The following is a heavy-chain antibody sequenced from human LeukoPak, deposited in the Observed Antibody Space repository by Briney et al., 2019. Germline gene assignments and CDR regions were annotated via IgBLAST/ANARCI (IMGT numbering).Heavy chain of an antibody. CDR2: ISGSGGST. V-gene: IGHV3-23*01. D-gene: IGHD3-22*01. J-gene: IGHJ4*02. CDR1: GFTFSSYA. Sequence: GGSLRLSCAASGFTFSSYAMNWVRQAPGKGLEWVSAISGSGGSTYYADSVKGRFTISRDNSKNTLYLQMNSVRAEDTAVYYCARSGPYYYDSSGYDYWGQGTLVTVSS. CDR3: ARSGPYYYDSSGYDY.